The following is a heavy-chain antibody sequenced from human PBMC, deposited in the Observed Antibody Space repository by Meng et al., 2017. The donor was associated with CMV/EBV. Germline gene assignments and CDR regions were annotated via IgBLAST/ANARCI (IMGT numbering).Heavy chain of an antibody. CDR3: AKERGWELLGLFDY. J-gene: IGHJ4*02. Sequence: GESPKISCAASGFTFSSYGMHWVRQAPGKGLEWVAFIRYDGSNKYYADSVKGRFTISRDNSKNTLYLQMNSLRAEDTAVYYCAKERGWELLGLFDYWGQGTLVTVSS. CDR2: IRYDGSNK. D-gene: IGHD1-26*01. V-gene: IGHV3-30*02. CDR1: GFTFSSYG.